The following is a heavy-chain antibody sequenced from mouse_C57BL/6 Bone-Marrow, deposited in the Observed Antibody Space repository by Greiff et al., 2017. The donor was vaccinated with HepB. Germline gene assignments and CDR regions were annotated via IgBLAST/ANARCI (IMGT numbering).Heavy chain of an antibody. J-gene: IGHJ1*03. Sequence: VQLQQSGAELARPGASVKLSCKASGYTFTSYGISWVKQRTGQGLEWNGEIYPRSGNTYYNEKFKGKATLTADKSSSTAYMELRSLTSEDSAVYFCARFPDYYGSSGGYFDVWGTGTTVTVSS. CDR2: IYPRSGNT. D-gene: IGHD1-1*01. CDR3: ARFPDYYGSSGGYFDV. V-gene: IGHV1-81*01. CDR1: GYTFTSYG.